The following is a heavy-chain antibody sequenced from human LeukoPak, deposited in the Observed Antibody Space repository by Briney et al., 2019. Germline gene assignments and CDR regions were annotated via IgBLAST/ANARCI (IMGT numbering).Heavy chain of an antibody. CDR3: ARGHRYCTNSVCYYFDY. CDR1: GGSISSYY. V-gene: IGHV4-59*01. CDR2: IYYSGST. Sequence: SETLSLTCTVSGGSISSYYWSWIRQPPGKGLEWTGYIYYSGSTNYNPSLKSRVTISVDTSKNQFSLKLSSVTAADTAVYYCARGHRYCTNSVCYYFDYWGQGTLVTVSS. D-gene: IGHD2-8*01. J-gene: IGHJ4*02.